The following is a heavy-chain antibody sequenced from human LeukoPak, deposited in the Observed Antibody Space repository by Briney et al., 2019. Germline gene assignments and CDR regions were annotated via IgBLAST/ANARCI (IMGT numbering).Heavy chain of an antibody. D-gene: IGHD3-22*01. Sequence: SETLSLTCTVSGGSISSYYWSWIRQPAGKGLEWIGRIYTRGSTNYNPSLKSRVTMSVDTSKNQFSLKLSSVTAADTAVYYCARDSTYYYDSSGYYFGYWGQGTLVTVSS. V-gene: IGHV4-4*07. CDR2: IYTRGST. CDR3: ARDSTYYYDSSGYYFGY. J-gene: IGHJ4*02. CDR1: GGSISSYY.